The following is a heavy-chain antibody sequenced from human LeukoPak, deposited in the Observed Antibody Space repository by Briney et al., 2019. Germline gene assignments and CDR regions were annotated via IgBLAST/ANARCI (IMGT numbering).Heavy chain of an antibody. Sequence: ASVKVSCKASGGTFSSYAISWVRQAPGQGLEWMGRIIPILGIANYAQKFQGRVTITADKSTSTAYMELSSLRSEDTAVYYCARNHDYGDYEGVFDYWGQGTLDTVSS. J-gene: IGHJ4*02. V-gene: IGHV1-69*04. CDR1: GGTFSSYA. CDR3: ARNHDYGDYEGVFDY. CDR2: IIPILGIA. D-gene: IGHD4-17*01.